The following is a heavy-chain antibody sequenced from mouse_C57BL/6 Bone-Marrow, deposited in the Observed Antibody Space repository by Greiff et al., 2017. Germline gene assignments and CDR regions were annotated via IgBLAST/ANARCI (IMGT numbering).Heavy chain of an antibody. CDR1: GFNIKDDY. J-gene: IGHJ1*03. Sequence: VQLQQSGAELVRPGASVKLSCTASGFNIKDDYMHWVKQRPEQGLEWIGWIDPENGDTEYASKFQGKATITADTSSNTAYLQLSSLTSEDSAVYYCARENWEGYFDGWGTGTTVTVSS. CDR3: ARENWEGYFDG. V-gene: IGHV14-4*01. D-gene: IGHD4-1*01. CDR2: IDPENGDT.